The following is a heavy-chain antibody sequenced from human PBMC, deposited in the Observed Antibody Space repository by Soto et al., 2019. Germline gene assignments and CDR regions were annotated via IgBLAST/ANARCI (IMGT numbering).Heavy chain of an antibody. V-gene: IGHV3-30*09. J-gene: IGHJ4*02. CDR2: ISHDASRQ. D-gene: IGHD6-19*01. CDR1: GFSFSNYA. Sequence: GGSLRLSCGASGFSFSNYAMNWVRQAPGKGLEWVASISHDASRQSYADSVKGRFAISRDKYQNTLYLQMNSLRAEDTAVYYCSRDGLAVAGTWDYFDYWGQGTLVTVSS. CDR3: SRDGLAVAGTWDYFDY.